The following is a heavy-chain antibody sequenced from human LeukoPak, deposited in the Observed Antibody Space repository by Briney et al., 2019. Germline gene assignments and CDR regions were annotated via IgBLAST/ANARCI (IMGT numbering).Heavy chain of an antibody. CDR1: GYTFTDYY. V-gene: IGHV1-69-2*01. Sequence: ASVKISCKVSGYTFTDYYMHWVQQAPGKGLEWMGLVDPEDGETIYAEKFQGRVTITADTSTDTAYMELSSLRSEDTAVYYCATAESVRVGDTNRYYYYDYMDVWGKGTTVTVSS. D-gene: IGHD1-26*01. CDR2: VDPEDGET. CDR3: ATAESVRVGDTNRYYYYDYMDV. J-gene: IGHJ6*03.